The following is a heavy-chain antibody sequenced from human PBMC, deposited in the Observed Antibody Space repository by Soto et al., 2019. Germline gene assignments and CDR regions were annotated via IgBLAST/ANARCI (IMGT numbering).Heavy chain of an antibody. CDR1: GYTFTSYG. V-gene: IGHV1-18*01. J-gene: IGHJ6*02. CDR2: ISAYNGNT. CDR3: ARAPKSLVWFGELADYGMEV. Sequence: GASVKVSCKASGYTFTSYGISWVRQAPGQGLEWMGWISAYNGNTNYAQKLQGRVTMTTDTSTSTAYMELRSLRSDDTAVYYCARAPKSLVWFGELADYGMEVWGQGTTVTVSS. D-gene: IGHD3-10*01.